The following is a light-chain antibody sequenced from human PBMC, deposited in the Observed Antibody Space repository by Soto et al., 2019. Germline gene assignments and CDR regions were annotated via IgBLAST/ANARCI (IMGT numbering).Light chain of an antibody. CDR1: SSDVGNYNL. CDR2: EVN. V-gene: IGLV2-23*02. J-gene: IGLJ2*01. Sequence: ALTQPASVSGSPGQSITISCTGTSSDVGNYNLVSWYQHHPGKAPKLMIYEVNKRPSGVSNRFSGSKSGNTASLTISGLQAEDEAEYYCCSSAGSRAYVIFGGGTKLTVL. CDR3: CSSAGSRAYVI.